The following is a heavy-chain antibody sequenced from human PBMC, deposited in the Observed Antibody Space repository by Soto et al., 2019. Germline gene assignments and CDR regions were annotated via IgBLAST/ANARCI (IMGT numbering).Heavy chain of an antibody. V-gene: IGHV1-18*01. CDR3: ARDVGYDDYYYGMDV. Sequence: GASVKVSCKASGYTFTSYGISWVRQAPGQGLEWMGWISAYNGNTNYAQKLQGRVTMTTDTSTSTAYMELRSLRSDDTAVYYCARDVGYDDYYYGMDVWGQGTTVTVSS. J-gene: IGHJ6*02. CDR1: GYTFTSYG. CDR2: ISAYNGNT. D-gene: IGHD5-12*01.